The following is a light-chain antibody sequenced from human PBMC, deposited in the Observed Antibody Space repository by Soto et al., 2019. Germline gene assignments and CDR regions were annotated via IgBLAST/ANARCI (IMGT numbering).Light chain of an antibody. CDR1: QSVPTNY. V-gene: IGKV3-20*01. CDR3: QPYGNSLWT. Sequence: EIVLTQSPGTLSLSPGERGTLSCMAGQSVPTNYLAWYQQKPGQAPRLLIYGASSRATGVPDRFSGSGSGTDFTITISRLEPEDFAVYYCQPYGNSLWTVGQVTKVEIK. CDR2: GAS. J-gene: IGKJ1*01.